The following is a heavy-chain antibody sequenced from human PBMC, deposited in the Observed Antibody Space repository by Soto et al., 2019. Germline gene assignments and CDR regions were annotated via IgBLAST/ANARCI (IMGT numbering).Heavy chain of an antibody. Sequence: SETLSLTCAVYGGSFSGYYWSWIRQPPGKGLEWIGEINHSGSTNYNPSLKSRVTISVDTSKNQFSLKLSSVTAADTAVYYCARGWSSGWRRYYFDYWGQGTLVTVSS. CDR3: ARGWSSGWRRYYFDY. CDR1: GGSFSGYY. V-gene: IGHV4-34*01. D-gene: IGHD6-19*01. CDR2: INHSGST. J-gene: IGHJ4*02.